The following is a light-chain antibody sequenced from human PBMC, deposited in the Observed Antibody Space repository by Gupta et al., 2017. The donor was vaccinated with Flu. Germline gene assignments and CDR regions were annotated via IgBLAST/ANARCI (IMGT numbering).Light chain of an antibody. CDR2: RNT. CDR3: QVWDSSTEV. CDR1: NVGIRD. J-gene: IGLJ3*02. Sequence: SYELTQPLSVSVPLGQTARIPCGGDNVGIRDVHWYQQKPGQAPVLVIHRNTDRPSGIPERFSGSKSGNTATLTIGGAQVGDEADFYCQVWDSSTEVFGGGTKLTVL. V-gene: IGLV3-9*01.